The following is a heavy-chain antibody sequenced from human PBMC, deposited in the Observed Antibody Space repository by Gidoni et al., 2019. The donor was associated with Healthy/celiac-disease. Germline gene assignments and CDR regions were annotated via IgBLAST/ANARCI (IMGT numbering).Heavy chain of an antibody. J-gene: IGHJ3*02. D-gene: IGHD2-2*01. CDR3: TTVPEVVPAAAAVDI. CDR1: GFTFSHAW. CDR2: IKSKTDGGTT. Sequence: EVQLVESGGGLVTPGGSLRLSCAASGFTFSHAWISWVRQAPGKGLEWVGRIKSKTDGGTTDYAAPVKGRFTISRDDAKNTLYLQMNSLKTEDTAVYYCTTVPEVVPAAAAVDIWGQGTMVTVSS. V-gene: IGHV3-15*01.